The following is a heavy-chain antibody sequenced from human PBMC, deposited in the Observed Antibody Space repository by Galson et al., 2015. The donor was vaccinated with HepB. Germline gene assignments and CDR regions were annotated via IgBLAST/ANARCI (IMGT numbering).Heavy chain of an antibody. CDR1: GSTFSSYV. CDR2: ISASGAGT. CDR3: ATHPYCSSTGCYLNWFDP. Sequence: SLRLSCAASGSTFSSYVMTWVRQAPGQGLDWVSSISASGAGTYYADPVKGRFTISRDNSRNTLYLQMKSLRPEDTAIYYCATHPYCSSTGCYLNWFDPWGQGTLVTVSS. J-gene: IGHJ5*02. V-gene: IGHV3-23*01. D-gene: IGHD2-2*01.